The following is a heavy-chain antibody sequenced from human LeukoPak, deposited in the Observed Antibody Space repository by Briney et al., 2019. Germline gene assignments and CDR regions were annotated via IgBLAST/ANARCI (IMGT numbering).Heavy chain of an antibody. CDR2: ISYDGSNK. D-gene: IGHD2-2*01. J-gene: IGHJ5*02. V-gene: IGHV3-30-3*01. CDR1: GFTFSSYA. CDR3: ARGTRIVVVPAAANWFDP. Sequence: PGGSLRLSCAASGFTFSSYAMHWVRQAPGKGLEWVAVISYDGSNKYYADSVKGRFTISRDNSKNTLYLQMNSLRADDTAVYYCARGTRIVVVPAAANWFDPWGQGTLVTVSS.